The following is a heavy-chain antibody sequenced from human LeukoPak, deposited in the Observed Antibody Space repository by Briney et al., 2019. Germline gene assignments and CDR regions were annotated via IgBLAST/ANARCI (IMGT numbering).Heavy chain of an antibody. CDR2: IYYSGST. D-gene: IGHD3-22*01. V-gene: IGHV4-39*07. CDR3: ARGPVGYYDSSGYYSLFDY. J-gene: IGHJ4*02. CDR1: GGSISSSSYY. Sequence: SETLSLTCTVSGGSISSSSYYWGWIRQPPGKGLEWIGSIYYSGSTYYNPSLKSRVTISVDTSKNQFSLKLSSVTAADTAVYYCARGPVGYYDSSGYYSLFDYWGQGTLVTVSS.